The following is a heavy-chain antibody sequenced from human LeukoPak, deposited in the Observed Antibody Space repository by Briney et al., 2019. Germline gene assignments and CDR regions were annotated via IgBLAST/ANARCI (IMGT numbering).Heavy chain of an antibody. D-gene: IGHD3-9*01. Sequence: PGGSLRLSCAASGFTFSDYYMSWIRQAPGKGLEWVSYISSSGSTIYYADSVKGRFTISRDNAKNSLYLQMNSLRAEDTAVYYCARPTARRFDWLTYFDYWGQGTLVTVSS. J-gene: IGHJ4*02. CDR1: GFTFSDYY. V-gene: IGHV3-11*04. CDR3: ARPTARRFDWLTYFDY. CDR2: ISSSGSTI.